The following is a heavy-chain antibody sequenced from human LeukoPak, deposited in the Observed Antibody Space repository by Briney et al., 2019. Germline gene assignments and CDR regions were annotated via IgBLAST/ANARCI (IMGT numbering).Heavy chain of an antibody. CDR1: GGSISSYY. Sequence: PSETLSLTCTVSGGSISSYYWSWIRQPPGKGLEWIGYIYYSGSTNYNPSLKSRVTISVDTSKNQFSLKLSSVTAADTAVYYCARPFSSINDAFDIWGQGTMVTVSS. V-gene: IGHV4-59*01. J-gene: IGHJ3*02. CDR3: ARPFSSINDAFDI. D-gene: IGHD6-13*01. CDR2: IYYSGST.